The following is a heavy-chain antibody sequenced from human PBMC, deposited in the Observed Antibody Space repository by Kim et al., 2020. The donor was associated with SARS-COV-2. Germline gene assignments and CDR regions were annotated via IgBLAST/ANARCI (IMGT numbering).Heavy chain of an antibody. J-gene: IGHJ3*02. CDR3: ARRRYFLTGAFDI. V-gene: IGHV5-51*01. D-gene: IGHD3-10*01. Sequence: GESLKISCKGSGHSFTSYWIGWVRQMPGKGLEWMGIIYPGDSDTRYSPSFQGQVTISADQSISTAYLQWSSLKASDTAMYYCARRRYFLTGAFDIWGQGTMVTVSS. CDR1: GHSFTSYW. CDR2: IYPGDSDT.